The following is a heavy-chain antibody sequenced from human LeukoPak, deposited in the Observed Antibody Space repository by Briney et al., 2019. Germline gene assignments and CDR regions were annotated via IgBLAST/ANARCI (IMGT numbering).Heavy chain of an antibody. V-gene: IGHV3-23*01. D-gene: IGHD6-13*01. Sequence: GGSLRLFCAVSGFTFSKYAMSWVRQAPGKGLEWVSAISPSADSTSYADSVKGRFAISRDNSKSTVYLQMDSLRAEDTAVYYCAKRESSSSWYNYFDYWGQGTLVTVSS. CDR3: AKRESSSSWYNYFDY. CDR2: ISPSADST. J-gene: IGHJ4*02. CDR1: GFTFSKYA.